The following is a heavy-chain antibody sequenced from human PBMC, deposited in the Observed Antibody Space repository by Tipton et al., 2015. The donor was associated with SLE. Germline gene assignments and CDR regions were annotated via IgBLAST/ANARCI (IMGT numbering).Heavy chain of an antibody. D-gene: IGHD3-22*01. V-gene: IGHV4-61*02. CDR3: ARDGAMIVPRGSFDI. CDR2: IYTSGST. CDR1: GGSISSGGYY. J-gene: IGHJ3*02. Sequence: LRLSCTVSGGSISSGGYYWSWIRQPAGKGLEWIGRIYTSGSTNYNPSLKSRVTMSVDTSKNQFSLKLSSVTAAGTAVYYCARDGAMIVPRGSFDIWGQGTMVTVSS.